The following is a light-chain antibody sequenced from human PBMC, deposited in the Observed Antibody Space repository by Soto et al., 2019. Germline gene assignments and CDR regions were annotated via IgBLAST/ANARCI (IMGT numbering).Light chain of an antibody. CDR1: AGSVSTSYY. J-gene: IGLJ3*02. CDR2: NTN. Sequence: QAVVTQEPSCSVSAGRTVTLTCGLSAGSVSTSYYPSWYQQNPGQAPRTLIYNTNTRCSGVPDRFSGSILRNKAALTITGAQADDESDYYCVLYMGSGTWVFGGGTKLT. CDR3: VLYMGSGTWV. V-gene: IGLV8-61*01.